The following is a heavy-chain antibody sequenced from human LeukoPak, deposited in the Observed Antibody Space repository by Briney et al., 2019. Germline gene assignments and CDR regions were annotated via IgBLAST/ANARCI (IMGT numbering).Heavy chain of an antibody. CDR3: AKAGRSSSFGGRLDP. CDR2: INWNSDLM. CDR1: GFIFDDYG. V-gene: IGHV3-9*01. Sequence: PGRSLRPSCAASGFIFDDYGMHWVRQAPGKGLEWVAGINWNSDLMCYADSVKGRFTISRDNAKNSLYLQMKSLRVEDTALYYCAKAGRSSSFGGRLDPWGQGTLVTVPS. D-gene: IGHD6-6*01. J-gene: IGHJ5*02.